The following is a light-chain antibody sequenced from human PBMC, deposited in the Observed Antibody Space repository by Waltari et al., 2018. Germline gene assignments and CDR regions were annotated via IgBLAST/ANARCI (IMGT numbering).Light chain of an antibody. CDR2: YAS. CDR1: QSIGSD. CDR3: QQSSSFPRT. V-gene: IGKV6-21*02. J-gene: IGKJ1*01. Sequence: EIVLTQAPAFRSVTLREKVTNTFQASQSIGSDLPWYQQKPDQSPKLLIKYASQSTPGIPERFRGSGSGTEFTLTINSLEAEDAATYYCQQSSSFPRTFGQGTKVEIK.